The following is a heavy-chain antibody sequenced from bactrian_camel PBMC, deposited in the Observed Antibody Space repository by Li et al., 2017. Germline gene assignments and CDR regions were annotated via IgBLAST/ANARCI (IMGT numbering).Heavy chain of an antibody. CDR1: GFTFSPYW. Sequence: VQLVESGGGLVQPGGSLRLSCAASGFTFSPYWMDWVRQAPGKGLEWVSTIYKLDSGSAFYTKAVEGRFTITKDSAKNTLYLQLNNLQTDDTAMYYCAKRGANSAYQGGFHVWGQGTQVTVS. D-gene: IGHD4*01. V-gene: IGHV3S1*01. CDR2: IYKLDSGSA. CDR3: AKRGANSAYQGGFHV. J-gene: IGHJ4*01.